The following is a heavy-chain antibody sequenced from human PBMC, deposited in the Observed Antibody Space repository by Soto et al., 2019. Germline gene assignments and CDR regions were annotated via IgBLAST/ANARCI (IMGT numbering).Heavy chain of an antibody. J-gene: IGHJ5*02. CDR3: ARTISYYYDSSGYSRWFDP. Sequence: ASVKVSCKASGYTFTSYGISWVRQAPGQGLEWMGWISAYNGNTNYAQKLQGRVTMTTDTSTSTAYMELRSLRSDDTAVYYCARTISYYYDSSGYSRWFDPWGQGNLVTVS. CDR2: ISAYNGNT. V-gene: IGHV1-18*01. CDR1: GYTFTSYG. D-gene: IGHD3-22*01.